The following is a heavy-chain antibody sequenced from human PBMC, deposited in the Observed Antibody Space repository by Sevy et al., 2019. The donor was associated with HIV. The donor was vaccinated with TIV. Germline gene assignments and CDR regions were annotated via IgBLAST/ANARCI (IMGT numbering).Heavy chain of an antibody. CDR2: ICYDGSNK. CDR1: GFTFSSYG. J-gene: IGHJ4*02. V-gene: IGHV3-30*18. CDR3: AKGGGFDY. D-gene: IGHD3-16*01. Sequence: GGSLRLSCAASGFTFSSYGMHWVRQAPGKGLEWVAVICYDGSNKYYADSVKGRFTISRDNSKNTLYLQMNSLRAEDTAVYYCAKGGGFDYWGQGTLVTVSS.